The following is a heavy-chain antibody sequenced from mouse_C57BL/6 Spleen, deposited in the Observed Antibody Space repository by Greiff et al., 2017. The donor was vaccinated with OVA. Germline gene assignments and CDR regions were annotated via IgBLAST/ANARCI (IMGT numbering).Heavy chain of an antibody. CDR3: ASYDYDEYYFDY. J-gene: IGHJ2*01. Sequence: EVQLVASEGGLVQPGSSMKLSCTASGFTFSDYYMAWVRQVPEKGLEWVANINYDGSSTYYLDSLKSRFIISRDNAKNILYLQMSSLKSEDTATYYCASYDYDEYYFDYWGQGTTLTVSS. V-gene: IGHV5-16*01. CDR2: INYDGSST. D-gene: IGHD2-4*01. CDR1: GFTFSDYY.